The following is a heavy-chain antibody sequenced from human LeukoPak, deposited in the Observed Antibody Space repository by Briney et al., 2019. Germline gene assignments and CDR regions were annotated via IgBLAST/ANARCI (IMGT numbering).Heavy chain of an antibody. Sequence: PSETLSLTCTVSGGSISSYYWSWIRQPPGKGLEWIGYIYYSGSTNYNPSLKSRVTISIDTSKNQFSLKLSSVTAADTAVYYCARGRIVVYYFDYWGQGTLVTVSS. D-gene: IGHD3-22*01. CDR1: GGSISSYY. CDR2: IYYSGST. CDR3: ARGRIVVYYFDY. J-gene: IGHJ4*02. V-gene: IGHV4-59*01.